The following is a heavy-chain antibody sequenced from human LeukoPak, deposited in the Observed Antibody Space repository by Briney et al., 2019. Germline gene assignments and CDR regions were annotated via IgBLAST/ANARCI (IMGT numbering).Heavy chain of an antibody. D-gene: IGHD4-11*01. J-gene: IGHJ5*02. CDR1: GGTFSIYA. V-gene: IGHV1-69*05. CDR2: IIPIFGTA. Sequence: ASVKVSCKATGGTFSIYAISWVRQAPGQGLEWMGGIIPIFGTANYAQKFQGRVTITTDESTSTAYMELSSLRSEDTAVYYCARGWAIVTDNWFDPWGQGTLVTVSS. CDR3: ARGWAIVTDNWFDP.